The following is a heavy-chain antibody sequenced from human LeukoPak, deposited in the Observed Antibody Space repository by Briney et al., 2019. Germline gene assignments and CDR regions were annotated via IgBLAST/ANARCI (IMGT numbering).Heavy chain of an antibody. CDR1: GGSISSYY. Sequence: SETLSPTCTVSGGSISSYYWSWIRQPPGKGLEWIGYIYYSGSTNYNPSLKSRVTISVDTSKNQFSLKLSSVTAADTAVYYCARFSRIQLWSCYYGMDVWGQGTTVTVSS. J-gene: IGHJ6*02. V-gene: IGHV4-59*01. D-gene: IGHD5-18*01. CDR2: IYYSGST. CDR3: ARFSRIQLWSCYYGMDV.